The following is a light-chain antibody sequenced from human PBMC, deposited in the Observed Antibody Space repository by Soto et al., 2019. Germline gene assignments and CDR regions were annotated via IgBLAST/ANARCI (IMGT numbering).Light chain of an antibody. CDR2: KVS. CDR3: SSYSTTTTPQWV. V-gene: IGLV2-14*01. CDR1: SNDIGGYTY. J-gene: IGLJ3*02. Sequence: QSALTQPASVSGSPGQSITIPCTGSSNDIGGYTYVSWYQQHPGRAPKLVIYKVSDRPSGVSARFSASKSGNTASLPISGLQAEDEADYYCSSYSTTTTPQWVFGGGTKVTVL.